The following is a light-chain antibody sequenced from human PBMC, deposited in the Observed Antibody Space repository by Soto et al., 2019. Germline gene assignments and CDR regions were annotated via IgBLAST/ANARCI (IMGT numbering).Light chain of an antibody. CDR2: DVT. CDR1: SSDAGGYNY. CDR3: TSYTSSNTYV. Sequence: QSVLTQPASVPGSPGQSITVSCTGTSSDAGGYNYVSWYQQHPGKAPRLMIYDVTNRPSGVSDRFSGSKSGNTASLTISGLLPEDEADYYCTSYTSSNTYVFGTGTTVTVL. J-gene: IGLJ1*01. V-gene: IGLV2-14*03.